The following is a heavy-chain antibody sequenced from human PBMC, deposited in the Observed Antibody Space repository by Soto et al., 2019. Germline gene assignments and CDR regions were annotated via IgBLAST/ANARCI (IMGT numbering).Heavy chain of an antibody. Sequence: EVQLVESGGGLVKPGGSLRLSCAASGFTFSSYSMNWVRQAPGKGLEWVSSISSSSSYIYYADSVKGRFTISRDNAKNSLYLQMNSLRAEDTAVYYCARSRPKYWYFDLWGRGTLVTVSS. CDR2: ISSSSSYI. CDR3: ARSRPKYWYFDL. V-gene: IGHV3-21*01. CDR1: GFTFSSYS. J-gene: IGHJ2*01.